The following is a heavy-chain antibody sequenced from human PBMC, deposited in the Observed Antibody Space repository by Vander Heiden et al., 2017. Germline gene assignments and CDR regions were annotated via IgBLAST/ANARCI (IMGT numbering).Heavy chain of an antibody. CDR2: IWYDGSNK. Sequence: QVQLVESGGGVVQPGRSLRLSCAASGFPFSSYGRHWVRQAPGKGLEWVAVIWYDGSNKYYADSVKGRFTISRDNSKNTLYLQMNSLRAEDTAVYYCAREMDYGSGSYKNWFDPWGQGTLVTVSS. V-gene: IGHV3-33*01. CDR1: GFPFSSYG. CDR3: AREMDYGSGSYKNWFDP. D-gene: IGHD3-10*01. J-gene: IGHJ5*02.